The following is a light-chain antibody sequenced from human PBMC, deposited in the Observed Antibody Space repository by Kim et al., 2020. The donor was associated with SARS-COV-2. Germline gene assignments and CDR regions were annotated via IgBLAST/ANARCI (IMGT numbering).Light chain of an antibody. J-gene: IGKJ5*01. CDR3: QHLEYYPIT. CDR1: QGIGSY. CDR2: AAS. V-gene: IGKV1-9*01. Sequence: QLTQSPSSLSASVGDRVTITCRASQGIGSYLAWYQQKPGKAPKLLIYAASTLQSGVPSRFSGSGSATDFTLTITSLQPEDFATYYGQHLEYYPITFGQGTRLEIK.